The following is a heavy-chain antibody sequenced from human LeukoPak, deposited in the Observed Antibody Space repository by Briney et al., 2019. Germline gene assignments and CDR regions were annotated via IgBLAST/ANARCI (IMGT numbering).Heavy chain of an antibody. CDR3: AKDGRYSSSWYYFFDH. CDR2: ISGSGGST. Sequence: GGSLRLSCAASGFTFSSYWMHWVRQTPGKGLVWVSAISGSGGSTYYADSVKGRFTISRDNSKNTLYLQMNSLRAEDTAVYYCAKDGRYSSSWYYFFDHWGQGTLVTVSS. J-gene: IGHJ4*02. D-gene: IGHD6-13*01. CDR1: GFTFSSYW. V-gene: IGHV3-23*01.